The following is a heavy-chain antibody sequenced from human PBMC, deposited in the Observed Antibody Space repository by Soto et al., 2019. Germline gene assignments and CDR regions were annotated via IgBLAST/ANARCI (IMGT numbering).Heavy chain of an antibody. CDR1: GYSFTSYA. Sequence: QVQLVQSGAEVKKPGASVKVSCKASGYSFTSYAMHWVRQAPGQRLEWMGWINAGNGNTKYSQKFQGRVTITRDTSASTAYMELSSLRSEDTAVYYCARNSTSITGTSGVGGFDPWGQGTLVTVSS. J-gene: IGHJ5*02. CDR3: ARNSTSITGTSGVGGFDP. D-gene: IGHD1-7*01. CDR2: INAGNGNT. V-gene: IGHV1-3*01.